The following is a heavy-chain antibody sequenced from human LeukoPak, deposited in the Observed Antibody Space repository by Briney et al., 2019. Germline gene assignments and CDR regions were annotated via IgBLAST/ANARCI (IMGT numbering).Heavy chain of an antibody. CDR2: IKQDGSEK. D-gene: IGHD6-13*01. Sequence: GGSLRLSCAASGFTFSSYWMSWVRQAPGKGLEWVANIKQDGSEKYYVDSVKGRFTISRDNAKNSLYLQMNSLRAEDTAVYYCVKAGQPPSSLSDYWGQGTLVTVSS. V-gene: IGHV3-7*01. CDR3: VKAGQPPSSLSDY. J-gene: IGHJ4*02. CDR1: GFTFSSYW.